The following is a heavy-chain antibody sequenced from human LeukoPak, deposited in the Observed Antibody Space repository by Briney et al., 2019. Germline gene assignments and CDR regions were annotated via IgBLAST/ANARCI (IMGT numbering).Heavy chain of an antibody. D-gene: IGHD2-2*01. CDR3: ARVGSSTSSIPVDYYYYMDV. CDR1: GGTFSSYA. V-gene: IGHV1-69*05. CDR2: IIPIFGTA. J-gene: IGHJ6*03. Sequence: GASVKVSCKASGGTFSSYAISWVRQAPGQGLEWMGGIIPIFGTANYAQKFQGRVTITTDESTSTAYMELSSLRSEDTAVYYCARVGSSTSSIPVDYYYYMDVWGKGTTVTVSS.